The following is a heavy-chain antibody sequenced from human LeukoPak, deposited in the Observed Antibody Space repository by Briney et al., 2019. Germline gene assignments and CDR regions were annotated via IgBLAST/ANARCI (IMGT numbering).Heavy chain of an antibody. Sequence: ASVKVSCKASGYTFTSYGISWVRQAPGQGLEWMGYIIAYNGNTNYAEKFRGRVTMTTDTSTSTAYMELRSLRSDDTAVYYCAKTTVTPEEYYYYYMDVWGKGTTVTVSS. CDR2: IIAYNGNT. CDR3: AKTTVTPEEYYYYYMDV. D-gene: IGHD4-17*01. J-gene: IGHJ6*03. V-gene: IGHV1-18*01. CDR1: GYTFTSYG.